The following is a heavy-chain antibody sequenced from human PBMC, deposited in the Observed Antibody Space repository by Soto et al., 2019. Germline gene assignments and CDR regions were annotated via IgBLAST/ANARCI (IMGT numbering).Heavy chain of an antibody. J-gene: IGHJ4*02. V-gene: IGHV3-23*01. D-gene: IGHD3-16*01. Sequence: GGSLRLSCVASGFTYSTNDMTWVRQAPGKGLEWVSTISGSGSTSYADSVKGRFTISRDNSEEMLYLQMNSLRAEDTALYYCVKNRGNYDGWGQGTLVTVSS. CDR2: ISGSGST. CDR1: GFTYSTND. CDR3: VKNRGNYDG.